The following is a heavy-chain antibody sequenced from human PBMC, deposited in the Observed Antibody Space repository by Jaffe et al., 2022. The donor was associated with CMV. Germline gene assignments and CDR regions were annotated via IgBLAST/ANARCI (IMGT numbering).Heavy chain of an antibody. CDR3: ARQTPLSDSSGYYGDFFDS. J-gene: IGHJ4*02. Sequence: QVQLQESGPGLLKPSETLSLTCTVSGGSIGSDNCYWGWIRQPPGKGLEWIGSFHFSGSTYYNPSLKSRLTLSVDTSKNQFSLKMTSVTAADTAIFYCARQTPLSDSSGYYGDFFDSWGQGTLVSVSS. CDR2: FHFSGST. D-gene: IGHD3-22*01. V-gene: IGHV4-39*01. CDR1: GGSIGSDNCY.